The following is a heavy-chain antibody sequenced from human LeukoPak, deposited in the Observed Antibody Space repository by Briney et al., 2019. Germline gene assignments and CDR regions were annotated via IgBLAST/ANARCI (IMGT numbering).Heavy chain of an antibody. CDR2: ISYDGSNK. CDR1: GFTFSSYG. V-gene: IGHV3-30*03. CDR3: ARDRGTDYYDSRNPLDY. Sequence: GGSLRLSCAASGFTFSSYGMHWVRQAPGKGLEWVAVISYDGSNKYYADSVKGRFTISRDNSKNTLYLQMNSLRAEDTAVYYCARDRGTDYYDSRNPLDYWGQGTLVTVSS. J-gene: IGHJ4*02. D-gene: IGHD3-22*01.